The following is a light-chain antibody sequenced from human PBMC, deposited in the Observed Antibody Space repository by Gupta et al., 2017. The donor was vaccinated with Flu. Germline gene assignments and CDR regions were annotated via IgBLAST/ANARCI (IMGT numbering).Light chain of an antibody. CDR3: QHSDSNPQCT. V-gene: IGKV1-39*01. J-gene: IGKJ2*02. Sequence: DIQMTQSPSSLSASVGDRVTITCRASQSISSYLNRYQQKPGKAPKLLIYAASSLQSGVPSRFSGSGYGTDFTLTISSRQPEDFAPYYCQHSDSNPQCTFGQGTKLEIK. CDR2: AAS. CDR1: QSISSY.